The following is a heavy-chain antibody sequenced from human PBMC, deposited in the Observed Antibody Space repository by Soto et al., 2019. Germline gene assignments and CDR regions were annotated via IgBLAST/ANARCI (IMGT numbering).Heavy chain of an antibody. CDR2: IYNRGNT. Sequence: PSETLSLTCTVSGGSISTYYWSWIRQPPGKGLEWIGYIYNRGNTNYNPSLKSRVTISLDTSKNQFSLKLSSVTAADTAVYYCARDREHTYGNCFDPWGQGTLVTVSS. CDR1: GGSISTYY. CDR3: ARDREHTYGNCFDP. J-gene: IGHJ5*02. D-gene: IGHD5-18*01. V-gene: IGHV4-59*01.